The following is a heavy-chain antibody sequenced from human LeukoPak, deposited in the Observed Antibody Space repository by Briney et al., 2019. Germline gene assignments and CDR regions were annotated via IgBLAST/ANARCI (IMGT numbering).Heavy chain of an antibody. D-gene: IGHD3-10*01. J-gene: IGHJ6*02. CDR1: GGTFSSYA. V-gene: IGHV1-69*13. Sequence: ASVTVPCKASGGTFSSYAISWVRQAPGQGLEWMGGIIPIFGTANYAQKFQGRVTITADESTSTAYMELSSLRSEDTAVYYCAREDGSGSYYYYYYGMDVWGQGTTVTVSS. CDR3: AREDGSGSYYYYYYGMDV. CDR2: IIPIFGTA.